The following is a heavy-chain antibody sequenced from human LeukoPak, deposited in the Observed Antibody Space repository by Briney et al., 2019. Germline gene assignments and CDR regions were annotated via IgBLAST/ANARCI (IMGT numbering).Heavy chain of an antibody. CDR1: GFNFGEFW. D-gene: IGHD4-17*01. CDR2: IKEDGSES. V-gene: IGHV3-7*03. J-gene: IGHJ6*02. Sequence: GGSLRLSCAASGFNFGEFWMAWVRQTPGMGLEWVADIKEDGSESFYVDSVKGRFTISRDNAKNSLYLQMNSLRAEDTALYYCAKDMGDDYGDYDYYGMDVWGQGTTVTVSS. CDR3: AKDMGDDYGDYDYYGMDV.